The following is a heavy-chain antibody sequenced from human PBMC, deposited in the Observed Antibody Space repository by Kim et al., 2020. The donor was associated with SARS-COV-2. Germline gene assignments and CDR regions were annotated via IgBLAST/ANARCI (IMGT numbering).Heavy chain of an antibody. Sequence: ADSLKGRLTIARDNARNSLYLQVNSLRDEDTAVYYCARISYPYYYYYMDVGGKGTTVTVSS. D-gene: IGHD3-16*02. V-gene: IGHV3-48*03. CDR3: ARISYPYYYYYMDV. J-gene: IGHJ6*03.